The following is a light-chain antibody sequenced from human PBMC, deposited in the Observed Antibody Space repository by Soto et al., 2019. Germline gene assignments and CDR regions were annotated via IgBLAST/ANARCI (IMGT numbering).Light chain of an antibody. CDR3: TSYAGTYSFFYV. Sequence: QPALTQPPSWSGSPGQSGSISCTGTSSDVGAYNYVSWYQQLPGKAPKLIIYEVSKRPSGVPDRFSGSKSGNTASLTVSGLQAEDEADYYCTSYAGTYSFFYVFGNGTKVTVL. CDR2: EVS. J-gene: IGLJ1*01. CDR1: SSDVGAYNY. V-gene: IGLV2-8*01.